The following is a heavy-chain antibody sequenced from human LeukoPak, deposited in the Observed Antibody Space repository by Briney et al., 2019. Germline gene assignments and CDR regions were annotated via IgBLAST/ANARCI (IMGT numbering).Heavy chain of an antibody. D-gene: IGHD5-24*01. J-gene: IGHJ4*02. Sequence: SVKVSCKASGGTFSSYAISWVRQAPGQGLEWMRGIIPIFGTANYAQKFQGRVTITADESTSTAYMELSSLRSEDTAVYHCARVVATILPDWGQGTLVTVSS. CDR2: IIPIFGTA. CDR3: ARVVATILPD. CDR1: GGTFSSYA. V-gene: IGHV1-69*13.